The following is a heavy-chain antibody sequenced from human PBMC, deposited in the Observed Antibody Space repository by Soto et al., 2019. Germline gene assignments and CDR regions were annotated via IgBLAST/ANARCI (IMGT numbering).Heavy chain of an antibody. CDR1: GFTFSGYN. CDR2: ISGTSRTI. Sequence: ESGGGLVQPGGSLRLSCAGSGFTFSGYNMNWVRQAPGKGLEWVSYISGTSRTIYYADSVKGRFTIPRDNAKNSLYLQMTSLRAEDTAVYYCARDCGDGYGTDVWGQGTTVTVSS. CDR3: ARDCGDGYGTDV. J-gene: IGHJ6*02. V-gene: IGHV3-48*01.